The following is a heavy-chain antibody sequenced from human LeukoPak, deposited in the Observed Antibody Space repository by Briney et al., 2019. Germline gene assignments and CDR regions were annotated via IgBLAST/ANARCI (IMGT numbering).Heavy chain of an antibody. D-gene: IGHD4-11*01. Sequence: ASVKVSCKASGYTFTGYYIHWVRQAPGQGLEWLGWISPNSGGTNYAQKFQGRVTMTRDTSISTAYMDLSRLRSDDTAVYYCARGDDYIWWFDPWGQGTLVTVSS. CDR2: ISPNSGGT. J-gene: IGHJ5*02. CDR1: GYTFTGYY. CDR3: ARGDDYIWWFDP. V-gene: IGHV1-2*02.